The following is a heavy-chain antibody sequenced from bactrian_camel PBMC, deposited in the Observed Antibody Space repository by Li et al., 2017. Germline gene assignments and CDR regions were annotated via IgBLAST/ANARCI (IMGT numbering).Heavy chain of an antibody. Sequence: HVQLVESGGDSVQPGGSLRLSCAGSFITYNNNCMAWFRQAPGKEREGVATIYTGDGSAYYGDSVKGRFTISHVIANNTLHLQMTSLKPEDTAMYYCAAALQPSDECLLIESRYQNWGQGTQVTVS. V-gene: IGHV3S54*01. CDR3: AAALQPSDECLLIESRYQN. CDR2: IYTGDGSA. CDR1: FITYNNNC. J-gene: IGHJ4*01. D-gene: IGHD2*01.